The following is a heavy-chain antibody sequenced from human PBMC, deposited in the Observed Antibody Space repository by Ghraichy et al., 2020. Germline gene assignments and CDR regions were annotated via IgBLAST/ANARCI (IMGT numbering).Heavy chain of an antibody. Sequence: SQTLSLTCGVSGYSISGGYYWGWIRQPPGKGLEWIGSIYYSGTTYYNPSLKSRLTISVDTSKNQFSLKLSSVTAADTAIYYCARIAAYWGQGTLVTVSS. V-gene: IGHV4-38-2*01. D-gene: IGHD2-21*01. CDR1: GYSISGGYY. J-gene: IGHJ4*02. CDR3: ARIAAY. CDR2: IYYSGTT.